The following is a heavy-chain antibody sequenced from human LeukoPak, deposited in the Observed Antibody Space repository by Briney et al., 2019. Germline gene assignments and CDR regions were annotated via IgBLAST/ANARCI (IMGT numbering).Heavy chain of an antibody. Sequence: GSLRLSCAASGFTFSSYWMHWVRQAPGKGLVWVSRINSDGSSTSYADSVKGRFTISRDNAKNTLYLQMNSLRAEDTAVYYRAREGDPGSLDPWGQGTLVTVSS. CDR2: INSDGSST. D-gene: IGHD2-21*02. CDR1: GFTFSSYW. CDR3: AREGDPGSLDP. J-gene: IGHJ5*02. V-gene: IGHV3-74*01.